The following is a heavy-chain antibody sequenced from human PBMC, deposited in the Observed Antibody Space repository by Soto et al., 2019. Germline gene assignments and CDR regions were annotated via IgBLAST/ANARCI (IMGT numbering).Heavy chain of an antibody. CDR3: ARAADSSGYYRAEYFQH. Sequence: QLQLQESGSGLVKPSQTLSLTCAVSGGSISSGGYSWSWIRQPPGKGLEWIGYIYHSWSTYYNPSLKSRVTISVDRSKNQFSLKLSSVTAADTAVYYCARAADSSGYYRAEYFQHWGQGTLVTVSS. CDR2: IYHSWST. J-gene: IGHJ1*01. D-gene: IGHD3-22*01. V-gene: IGHV4-30-2*01. CDR1: GGSISSGGYS.